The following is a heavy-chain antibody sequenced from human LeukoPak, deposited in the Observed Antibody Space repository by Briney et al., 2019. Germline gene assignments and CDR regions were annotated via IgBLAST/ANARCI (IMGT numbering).Heavy chain of an antibody. Sequence: SDTLSLTCTVSGGSISSGGYYWSWIRQHPGKGLEWIGYIYYSGSTYYNPSLKSRVTISVDTFKNQFSLKLSSVTAADTAVYYCARDDSSGYLPIDYWGQGTLVTVSS. CDR1: GGSISSGGYY. V-gene: IGHV4-31*03. J-gene: IGHJ4*02. D-gene: IGHD3-22*01. CDR3: ARDDSSGYLPIDY. CDR2: IYYSGST.